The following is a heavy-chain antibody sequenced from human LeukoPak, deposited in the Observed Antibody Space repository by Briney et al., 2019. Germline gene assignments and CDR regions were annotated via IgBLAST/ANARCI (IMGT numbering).Heavy chain of an antibody. J-gene: IGHJ6*02. CDR2: IIPIFGTA. D-gene: IGHD2-2*01. CDR3: ARDNPRYCSSTSCYDYGMDV. Sequence: ASLKVSWTASGGTFSSYATSWVRQTPGQGLEWMGGIIPIFGTANYAQKFQGRVTITADESTSTAYMELSSLRSEDTAVYYCARDNPRYCSSTSCYDYGMDVWGQGTTVTVSS. V-gene: IGHV1-69*13. CDR1: GGTFSSYA.